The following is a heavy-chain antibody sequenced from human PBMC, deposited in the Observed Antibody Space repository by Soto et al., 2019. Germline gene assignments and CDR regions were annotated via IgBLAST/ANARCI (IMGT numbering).Heavy chain of an antibody. CDR2: IYHSGST. D-gene: IGHD5-18*01. Sequence: SETLSLTCTVSGGSMIAYYWNWMRQPPGKGLQWIGEIYHSGSTNYNPSLKSRVTISVDKSKNQFSLKLSSVTAADTAVYYCARDSRDTAMEGYYYYYYGMDVWGQGTTVTVS. CDR1: GGSMIAYY. V-gene: IGHV4-59*12. J-gene: IGHJ6*02. CDR3: ARDSRDTAMEGYYYYYYGMDV.